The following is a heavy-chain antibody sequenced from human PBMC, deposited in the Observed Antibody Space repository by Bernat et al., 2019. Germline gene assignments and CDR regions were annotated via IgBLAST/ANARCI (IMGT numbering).Heavy chain of an antibody. J-gene: IGHJ4*02. CDR3: ARDMPPPDQWLPTT. CDR1: GFTVSVNY. CDR2: LYTNGKT. V-gene: IGHV3-53*01. D-gene: IGHD6-19*01. Sequence: EVQLVESGGGLIQPGGSLTLSCAASGFTVSVNYMSWVRQAPGKGLEWLSVLYTNGKTYYADSVKGRFTIYGDSSENTLYLQMNSLRAEDTPVYYCARDMPPPDQWLPTTWGQGTLVTVSS.